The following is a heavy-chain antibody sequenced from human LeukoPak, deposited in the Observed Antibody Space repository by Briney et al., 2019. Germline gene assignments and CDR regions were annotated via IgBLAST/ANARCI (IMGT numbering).Heavy chain of an antibody. CDR1: GYTFTTYD. V-gene: IGHV1-2*02. Sequence: GASVKVSCKASGYTFTTYDINWVRQAPGQGLEWMGWMNPNSGGTKYAQKFQGRVTMTRDTSISTAYMELTRLRSDDTAVYYCARDLGDPWGQGTLVIVSS. J-gene: IGHJ5*02. D-gene: IGHD1-26*01. CDR3: ARDLGDP. CDR2: MNPNSGGT.